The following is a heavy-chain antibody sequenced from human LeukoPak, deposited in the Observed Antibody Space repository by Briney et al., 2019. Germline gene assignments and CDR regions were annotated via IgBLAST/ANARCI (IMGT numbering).Heavy chain of an antibody. J-gene: IGHJ6*02. D-gene: IGHD2-2*01. V-gene: IGHV3-30*18. CDR1: GFTFSSHG. CDR2: ISYDGSNK. CDR3: AKVGLAYCSSTSCYYGMDV. Sequence: GRSLRLSCAASGFTFSSHGMHWVRQAPGKGLEWVAVISYDGSNKYYADSVKGRFTISRDNSKNTLYLQMNSLRAEDTAVYYCAKVGLAYCSSTSCYYGMDVWGQGTTVTVSS.